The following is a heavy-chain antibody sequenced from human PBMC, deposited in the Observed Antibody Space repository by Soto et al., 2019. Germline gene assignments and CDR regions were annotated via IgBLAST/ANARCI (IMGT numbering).Heavy chain of an antibody. D-gene: IGHD6-13*01. J-gene: IGHJ5*02. CDR3: ARHPERIAEIGWFDP. CDR2: ISSSSSTI. CDR1: GFTFSSYS. V-gene: IGHV3-48*01. Sequence: EVQLVESGGGLVQPGGSLRLSCAASGFTFSSYSMNWVRQAPGKGLEWVSYISSSSSTIYYAVSVKCRFTISRDNAKNSLYLQMNSLRAEDTAVYYCARHPERIAEIGWFDPWGQGTLVTVSS.